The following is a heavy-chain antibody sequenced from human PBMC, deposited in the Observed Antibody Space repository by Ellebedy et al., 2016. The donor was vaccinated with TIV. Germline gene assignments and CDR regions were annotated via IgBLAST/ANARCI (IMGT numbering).Heavy chain of an antibody. D-gene: IGHD3-22*01. J-gene: IGHJ4*02. CDR3: ARGSEDSSSNYFGPQHYFDY. Sequence: GESLKISCAVSGFTFSSYAMSWVRQAPGKGLEWVAYITSSSSSMDYADSVKGRFTISRDNAKNSLFLQINSLGAEDTAIYYCARGSEDSSSNYFGPQHYFDYWGRGTPVTVSS. CDR2: ITSSSSSM. CDR1: GFTFSSYA. V-gene: IGHV3-48*04.